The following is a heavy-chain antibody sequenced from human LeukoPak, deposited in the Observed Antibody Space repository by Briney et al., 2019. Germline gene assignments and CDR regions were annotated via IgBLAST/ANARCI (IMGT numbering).Heavy chain of an antibody. CDR3: ARTYYDILTGYQTGYFDL. D-gene: IGHD3-9*01. CDR2: IYYSGST. V-gene: IGHV4-59*01. J-gene: IGHJ2*01. CDR1: GGSISSYY. Sequence: SETLYLTCTVSGGSISSYYWSWIRQPPGKGLEWIGYIYYSGSTNYNPSLKSRVTISVDTSKNQFSLKLSPVTAADTAVYYCARTYYDILTGYQTGYFDLWGRGTLVTVSS.